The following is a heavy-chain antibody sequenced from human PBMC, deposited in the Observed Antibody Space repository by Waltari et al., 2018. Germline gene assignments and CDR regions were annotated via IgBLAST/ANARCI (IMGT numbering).Heavy chain of an antibody. Sequence: EVQLLESGGGLVQPGGSLRLSCAASGFTFSSYAMSWVRQAPGKGLEWVSVIYSGGSTYYADSVKGRFTISRDNSKNTLYLQMNSLRAEDTAIYYCAKAGRYGVDVVGAFDIWGQGTMVTVSS. V-gene: IGHV3-23*03. CDR1: GFTFSSYA. D-gene: IGHD4-17*01. CDR3: AKAGRYGVDVVGAFDI. CDR2: IYSGGST. J-gene: IGHJ3*02.